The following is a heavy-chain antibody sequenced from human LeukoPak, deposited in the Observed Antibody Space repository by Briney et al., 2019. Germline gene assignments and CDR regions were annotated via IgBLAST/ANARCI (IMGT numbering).Heavy chain of an antibody. CDR2: IRYDGSNK. J-gene: IGHJ6*03. D-gene: IGHD3-10*01. CDR1: GFTFSSYG. V-gene: IGHV3-30*02. Sequence: PGGSLRLSCAASGFTFSSYGMHWVRQAPGKGLEWVAFIRYDGSNKYYADSVKGRFTISRDNSKNTLYLQMNSLRAEDTAVYYCAKPTAYGSGSYFDYMDVWGKGTTVTISS. CDR3: AKPTAYGSGSYFDYMDV.